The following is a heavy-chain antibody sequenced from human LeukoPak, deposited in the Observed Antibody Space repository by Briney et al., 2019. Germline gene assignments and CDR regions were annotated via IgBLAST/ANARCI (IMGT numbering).Heavy chain of an antibody. CDR1: GYTFTGYY. CDR3: ARVLSTEDSTIDY. Sequence: ASVKVSCKASGYTFTGYYMHWVRQAPGQGLEWMGWNNPNSGATNYAQKFQVRVTMTRDTSISTAYMELSRLRSDDTAVYYCARVLSTEDSTIDYWGQGTLVTVSS. D-gene: IGHD5/OR15-5a*01. V-gene: IGHV1-2*02. J-gene: IGHJ4*02. CDR2: NNPNSGAT.